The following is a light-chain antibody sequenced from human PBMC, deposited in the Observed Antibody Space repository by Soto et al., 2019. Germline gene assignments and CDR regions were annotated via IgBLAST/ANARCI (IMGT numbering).Light chain of an antibody. CDR3: SSSTSDSSYV. J-gene: IGLJ1*01. CDR2: AVS. Sequence: QSVLTQPASVSGSPGQSITISCTGTRSDVGFYDYVSWYQQHPGKAPQLMIYAVSNRPSGVSNRFSASKSGNTASLFISGLQADDDADYYCSSSTSDSSYVFGAGTKVTV. V-gene: IGLV2-14*01. CDR1: RSDVGFYDY.